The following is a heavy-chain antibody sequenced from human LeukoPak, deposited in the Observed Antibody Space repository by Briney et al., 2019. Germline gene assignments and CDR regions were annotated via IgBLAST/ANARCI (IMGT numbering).Heavy chain of an antibody. CDR3: ARANEIGFDY. CDR2: ITLSSTYI. Sequence: PGGSLRLSCAASGFTFSSYEMNWVPQAPGKGLEWVASITLSSTYIYYADSVKGRFTISRDDAKNSVYLQMNSLRPEDTAVYYCARANEIGFDYWGPGTLVTVSS. V-gene: IGHV3-21*06. CDR1: GFTFSSYE. J-gene: IGHJ4*02. D-gene: IGHD1-1*01.